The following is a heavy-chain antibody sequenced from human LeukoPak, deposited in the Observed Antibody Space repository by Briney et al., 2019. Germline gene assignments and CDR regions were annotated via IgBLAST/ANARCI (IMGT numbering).Heavy chain of an antibody. Sequence: SETLSLTCTVSGGSISTSSYYWGWVRQPPGKGLEWIGNIFYSGNTYYSTSLKSRVTKSLDTSRNQFSLKLNPVTAADTAGYFRAKSYGYGLVDIWGRGTMVTVSS. CDR2: IFYSGNT. CDR1: GGSISTSSYY. D-gene: IGHD5-18*01. J-gene: IGHJ3*02. CDR3: AKSYGYGLVDI. V-gene: IGHV4-39*07.